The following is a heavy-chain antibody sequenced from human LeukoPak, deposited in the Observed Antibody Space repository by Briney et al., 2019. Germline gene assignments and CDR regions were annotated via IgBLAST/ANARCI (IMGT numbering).Heavy chain of an antibody. CDR1: GFIFSSYS. CDR2: ISGSGSSI. CDR3: ARDMGYCSSSNCYTYYLDY. D-gene: IGHD2-2*01. V-gene: IGHV3-48*04. Sequence: GGSLRLSCAASGFIFSSYSMNWVRQAPGKGLEWVSYISGSGSSIYYADSVKGRFTISRDNAKNSLYLQMNSLRGEDTAVYYCARDMGYCSSSNCYTYYLDYWGQGTLVTVSS. J-gene: IGHJ4*02.